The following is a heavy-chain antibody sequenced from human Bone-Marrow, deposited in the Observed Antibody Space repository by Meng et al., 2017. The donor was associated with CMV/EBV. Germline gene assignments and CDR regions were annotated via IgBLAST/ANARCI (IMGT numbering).Heavy chain of an antibody. CDR3: AKDRDGYNLSPFDY. J-gene: IGHJ4*02. V-gene: IGHV3-15*01. D-gene: IGHD5-24*01. CDR1: GFTFSNAW. CDR2: IKSKTDGGTT. Sequence: GESLKISCAASGFTFSNAWMSWVRQAPGKGLEWVGRIKSKTDGGTTDYAAPVKGRFTISRDDSKNTLYLQMNSLKTEDTAVYYCAKDRDGYNLSPFDYWGQGTLVTVSS.